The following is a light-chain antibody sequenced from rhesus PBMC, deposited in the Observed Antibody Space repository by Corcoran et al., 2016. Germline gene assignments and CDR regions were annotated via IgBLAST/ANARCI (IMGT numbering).Light chain of an antibody. Sequence: DIQMTQSPSSLSASVGDRVTITCRASQGFSSWLAWYQLQPGKAPKLLIYKASSLQSGVPLRSSGRGSGTDFTLAVRSLQPGDFATYYCRQCNSAPWTFGQGTKVEVK. CDR2: KAS. CDR3: RQCNSAPWT. J-gene: IGKJ1*01. V-gene: IGKV1-21*01. CDR1: QGFSSW.